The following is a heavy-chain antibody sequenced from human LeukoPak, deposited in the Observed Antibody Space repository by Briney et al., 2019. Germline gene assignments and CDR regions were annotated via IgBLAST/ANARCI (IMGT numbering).Heavy chain of an antibody. V-gene: IGHV3-30-3*01. D-gene: IGHD7-27*01. J-gene: IGHJ4*02. CDR2: ISYDGSNK. CDR1: GFTFSSYA. Sequence: GGSLRLSCAASGFTFSSYAMHWVRQAPGKGLEWVAVISYDGSNKYYADSVKGRFTISRDNSKNTLYLQMNSLRAEDTAVYYCARDLGCLDYWGQGTLVTVSS. CDR3: ARDLGCLDY.